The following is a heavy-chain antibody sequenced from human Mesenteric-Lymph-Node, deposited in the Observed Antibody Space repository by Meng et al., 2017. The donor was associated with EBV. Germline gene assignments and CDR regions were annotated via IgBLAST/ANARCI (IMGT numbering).Heavy chain of an antibody. CDR2: ISQSGDT. CDR1: GGSFSGYH. V-gene: IGHV4-34*01. D-gene: IGHD3-3*02. J-gene: IGHJ4*02. Sequence: RGGRVLLEPSATLSLTCEASGGSFSGYHWSWIRQPPGKGLEYIGEISQSGDTTYNPSLKSRVTISVDRSRNQFSLKMASVTAADTAVYYCARGAIFGIVITYFDYWSQGTLVTVSS. CDR3: ARGAIFGIVITYFDY.